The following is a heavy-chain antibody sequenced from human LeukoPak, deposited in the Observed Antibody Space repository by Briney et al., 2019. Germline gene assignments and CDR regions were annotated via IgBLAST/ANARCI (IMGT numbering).Heavy chain of an antibody. CDR2: IYYSGST. J-gene: IGHJ4*02. CDR1: GGSISSSSYY. Sequence: SETLSLTCTVSGGSISSSSYYWGWIRQPPGKGLEWMGSIYYSGSTYYNPSLKSRVTMSVDTSTNQLSLKVISVTAADTAVYYCARGVIAAGGNDFDYWGQGTLVTVSS. CDR3: ARGVIAAGGNDFDY. V-gene: IGHV4-39*07. D-gene: IGHD6-13*01.